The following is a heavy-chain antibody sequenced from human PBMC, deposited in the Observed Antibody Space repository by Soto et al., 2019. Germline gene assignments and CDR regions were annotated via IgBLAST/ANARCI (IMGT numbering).Heavy chain of an antibody. CDR3: ARDVGFCSGGSCYEFGY. CDR1: GGTFSSYA. CDR2: IIPIFGTA. V-gene: IGHV1-69*01. D-gene: IGHD2-15*01. Sequence: QVQLVQSGAEVKKPGSSVKVSCKASGGTFSSYAISWVRQAPGQGLEWMGGIIPIFGTANYAQKFQGRVTITADESTNTAYMELSSLRSEDTAVYYCARDVGFCSGGSCYEFGYWGQGTLVTVSS. J-gene: IGHJ4*02.